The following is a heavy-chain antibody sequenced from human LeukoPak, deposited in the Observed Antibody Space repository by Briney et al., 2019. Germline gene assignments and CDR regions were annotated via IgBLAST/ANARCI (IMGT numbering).Heavy chain of an antibody. V-gene: IGHV1-69*06. D-gene: IGHD2-15*01. CDR3: ARSQGHRLLNYYSYYMDV. CDR2: IIPIFGTA. J-gene: IGHJ6*03. Sequence: SVKVSCKASGGTFSSYAISWVRQAPGQGLEWMGGIIPIFGTANYAQKFQGRVTITADKSTSTAYMELSSLRSEDTAVYYCARSQGHRLLNYYSYYMDVWGKGTTVTVSS. CDR1: GGTFSSYA.